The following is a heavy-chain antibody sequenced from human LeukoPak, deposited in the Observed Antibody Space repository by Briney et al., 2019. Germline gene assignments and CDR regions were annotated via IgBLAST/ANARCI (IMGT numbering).Heavy chain of an antibody. CDR1: GGSISSTSYY. D-gene: IGHD6-19*01. J-gene: IGHJ4*02. V-gene: IGHV4-39*01. Sequence: SETLSLTCTVSGGSISSTSYYWGWIRQPPGKGLEWIINIYYSGSTYYTPSLNRRLTMSVDTSRNHFSLKLSSVTAADTAVYYCARHSYSSGWHAHFDYWGQGTVVAVSS. CDR2: IYYSGST. CDR3: ARHSYSSGWHAHFDY.